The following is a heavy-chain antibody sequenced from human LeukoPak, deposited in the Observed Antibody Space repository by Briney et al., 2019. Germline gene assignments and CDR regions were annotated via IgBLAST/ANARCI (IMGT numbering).Heavy chain of an antibody. Sequence: GGSLRLSCAASGFTVISNYMSWVRQAPGKGLEWVSVIYSGGNTYYADSVKGRIITSRDNSKNTLYLQMNSLRAEDTAVYYCARAHSGSGSYGLDYWGQGTLVTVSS. CDR2: IYSGGNT. D-gene: IGHD3-10*01. CDR1: GFTVISNY. V-gene: IGHV3-53*01. J-gene: IGHJ4*02. CDR3: ARAHSGSGSYGLDY.